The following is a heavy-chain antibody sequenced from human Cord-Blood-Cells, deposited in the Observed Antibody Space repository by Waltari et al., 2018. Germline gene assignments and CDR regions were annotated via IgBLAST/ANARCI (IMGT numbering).Heavy chain of an antibody. J-gene: IGHJ4*02. D-gene: IGHD3-22*01. CDR2: IIPIFGTA. CDR1: GGTFSSYA. Sequence: QVQLVQSGAEVKKPGSSVKVSCKASGGTFSSYAISWVRQAPGKGLEWMGGIIPIFGTANYAQKFQGRVTITADESTSTAYMELSSLRSEDTAVYYCARVDLYYDSSGYYSYYFDYWGQGTLVTVSS. CDR3: ARVDLYYDSSGYYSYYFDY. V-gene: IGHV1-69*01.